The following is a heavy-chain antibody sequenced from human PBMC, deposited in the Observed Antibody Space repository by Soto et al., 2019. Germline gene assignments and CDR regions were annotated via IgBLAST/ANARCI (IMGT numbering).Heavy chain of an antibody. Sequence: QVQLQESGPGLVKSSETLSLTCTVSGGSISSYYWSWIRQPAGKGLEWIGRIYTSGSTNYNPSLKSRVTMSVDTSKNQFSLKLSSVTAADTAVYYCARTPTDYGSGSYDYWGQGTLVTVSS. CDR2: IYTSGST. D-gene: IGHD3-10*01. CDR1: GGSISSYY. CDR3: ARTPTDYGSGSYDY. J-gene: IGHJ4*02. V-gene: IGHV4-4*07.